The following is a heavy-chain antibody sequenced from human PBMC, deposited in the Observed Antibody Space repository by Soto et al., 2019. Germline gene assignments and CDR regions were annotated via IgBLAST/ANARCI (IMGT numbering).Heavy chain of an antibody. J-gene: IGHJ6*02. CDR2: IIPIFGTA. CDR3: ARGWADYYYYYGMDV. CDR1: GGTFSSYA. V-gene: IGHV1-69*13. Sequence: SVKVSCKASGGTFSSYAISWVRQAPGQGLEWMGGIIPIFGTANYAQKFQGRVTITADESTSTAYMELSSLRSEDTAVYYCARGWADYYYYYGMDVWGQGTTVTVSS.